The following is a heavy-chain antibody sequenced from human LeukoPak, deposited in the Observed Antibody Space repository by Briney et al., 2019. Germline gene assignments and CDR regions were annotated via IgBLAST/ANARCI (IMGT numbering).Heavy chain of an antibody. J-gene: IGHJ5*02. CDR2: ISSSSSYT. D-gene: IGHD3-10*01. CDR1: GFTFSDYY. V-gene: IGHV3-11*06. CDR3: AVRRITMVRGVIGPDWFDP. Sequence: GGTLRLSCAASGFTFSDYYMSCIRQAPGKGREGVSYISSSSSYTNYADSVNGRFTISRDNAQNSLYLQMNGLGAEDTAVYYCAVRRITMVRGVIGPDWFDPWGQGTLVTVSS.